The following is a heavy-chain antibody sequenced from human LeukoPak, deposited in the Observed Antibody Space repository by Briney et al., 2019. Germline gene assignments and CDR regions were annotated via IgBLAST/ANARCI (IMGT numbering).Heavy chain of an antibody. J-gene: IGHJ4*02. CDR3: AKDFRPISVAGTYYFDS. Sequence: GGSLRLSCAASGFTVNNAWMSWVRQAPGKGLEWVGRMKSKTDGGTTDYAALVKGRFTISRDNSKNSLYLQMNSLTTEDTALYYCAKDFRPISVAGTYYFDSWGQGTLVTVSS. V-gene: IGHV3-15*05. D-gene: IGHD6-19*01. CDR2: MKSKTDGGTT. CDR1: GFTVNNAW.